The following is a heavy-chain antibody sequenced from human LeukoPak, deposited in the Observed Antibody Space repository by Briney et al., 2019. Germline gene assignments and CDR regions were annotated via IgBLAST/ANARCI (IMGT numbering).Heavy chain of an antibody. D-gene: IGHD6-13*01. V-gene: IGHV4-59*12. CDR2: IFYSGST. CDR3: ARVWRIAAAGMTSWFDP. Sequence: SETLSLTCAVSGDSISGYYWSWIRQPPGKGLEWIGYIFYSGSTNYNPSLKSRVTISVDTSKNQFSLQLNSVTPEDTAVYYCARVWRIAAAGMTSWFDPWGQGTLVTVSS. J-gene: IGHJ5*02. CDR1: GDSISGYY.